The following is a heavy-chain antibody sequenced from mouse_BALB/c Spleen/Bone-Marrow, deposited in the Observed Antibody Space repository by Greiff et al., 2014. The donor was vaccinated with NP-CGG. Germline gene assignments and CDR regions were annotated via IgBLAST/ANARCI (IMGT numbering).Heavy chain of an antibody. V-gene: IGHV1S135*01. CDR2: IDPYNGGT. D-gene: IGHD4-1*01. J-gene: IGHJ3*01. Sequence: EVQLQQSGPELVKPGASVKVSCKASGYAFTSYNMYWVKQSHGKSLEWIGYIDPYNGGTSYNQRFKGKATLTVDKSSSTAYMHLNSLTSEDSTVYYCARIGIGNIGGAYWGQGTLVTVSA. CDR1: GYAFTSYN. CDR3: ARIGIGNIGGAY.